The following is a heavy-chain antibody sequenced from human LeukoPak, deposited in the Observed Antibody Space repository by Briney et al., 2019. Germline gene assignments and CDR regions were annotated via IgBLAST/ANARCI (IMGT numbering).Heavy chain of an antibody. CDR1: GFTVSSNY. CDR3: ARGGDIVGATRSAFDI. CDR2: IYSGGST. D-gene: IGHD1-26*01. Sequence: PGGSLRLSCAPSGFTVSSNYMSWVRQAPGKGLEWVSLIYSGGSTSYADSVKGRFTISRDNSKNNLYLQMNSLTAEDTAVYYCARGGDIVGATRSAFDIWGQGIMVTVSS. V-gene: IGHV3-53*01. J-gene: IGHJ3*02.